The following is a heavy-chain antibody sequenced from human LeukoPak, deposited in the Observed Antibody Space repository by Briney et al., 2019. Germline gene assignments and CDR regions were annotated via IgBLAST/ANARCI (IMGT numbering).Heavy chain of an antibody. CDR2: IYSGGST. D-gene: IGHD5-12*01. Sequence: GGSLRLSCAASGFTVRSNFMSWVRQAPGKGLEWVSVIYSGGSTYYADSVRGRFTISRDNSKNTQYLQMNSLRAEDTAVYYCARAKFYSGEFDSWGQGTLVSVSS. CDR3: ARAKFYSGEFDS. CDR1: GFTVRSNF. J-gene: IGHJ5*01. V-gene: IGHV3-53*01.